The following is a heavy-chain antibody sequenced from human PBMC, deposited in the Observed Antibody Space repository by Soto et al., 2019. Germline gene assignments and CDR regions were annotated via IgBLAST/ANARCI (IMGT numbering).Heavy chain of an antibody. J-gene: IGHJ4*02. CDR2: IVPIYRTA. Sequence: SVKVSCKASGGTFSSYRINWVRQAPGQGLEWVGGIVPIYRTADYAQKFQGRVTITADESARTSYMELRGLKSQDTAVYYCVRDSGAKLSSSWGQGTLVTVSS. V-gene: IGHV1-69*13. CDR3: VRDSGAKLSSS. D-gene: IGHD6-13*01. CDR1: GGTFSSYR.